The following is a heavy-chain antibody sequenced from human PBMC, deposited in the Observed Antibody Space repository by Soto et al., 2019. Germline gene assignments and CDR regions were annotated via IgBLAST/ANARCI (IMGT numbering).Heavy chain of an antibody. V-gene: IGHV1-2*02. J-gene: IGHJ4*02. CDR3: GRGRSGELVVFY. D-gene: IGHD1-7*01. CDR2: ISPNSGGT. CDR1: GYTFTGYY. Sequence: QVKLVQSGAEVTKSGASVKVSCKASGYTFTGYYIHWVRQAPGQGLEWMGEISPNSGGTKYAQKFQGRVTMTRDTSISTVYMELSNLSPDDTAVYYCGRGRSGELVVFYWGQGTLVTVYS.